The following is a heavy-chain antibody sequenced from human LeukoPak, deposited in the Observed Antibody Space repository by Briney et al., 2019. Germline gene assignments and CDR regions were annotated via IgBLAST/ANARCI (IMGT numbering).Heavy chain of an antibody. J-gene: IGHJ4*02. D-gene: IGHD6-19*01. CDR1: GYTFTSYG. V-gene: IGHV1-18*01. Sequence: ASVKVSCRASGYTFTSYGISWVRQAPGQGLEWMGWISAYNGNTNYAQKLQGRVTMTTDTSTSTAYMELRSLRSDDTAVYYCARATSQGIAVAGTHSYFDYWGQGTLVTVSS. CDR2: ISAYNGNT. CDR3: ARATSQGIAVAGTHSYFDY.